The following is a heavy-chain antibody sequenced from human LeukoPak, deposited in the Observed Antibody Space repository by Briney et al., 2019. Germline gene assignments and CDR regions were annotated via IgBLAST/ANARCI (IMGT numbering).Heavy chain of an antibody. J-gene: IGHJ4*02. Sequence: GGSLRLSCAASGFTLSSYAMSWVRQAPGKGLEWVSAISGSGGSTYYADSVKGRFTISRDNSKNTLYLQMNSLRAEDTAVYYCAKDLGYGSGSYFDYWGQGTLVTVSS. CDR2: ISGSGGST. CDR3: AKDLGYGSGSYFDY. D-gene: IGHD3-10*01. V-gene: IGHV3-23*01. CDR1: GFTLSSYA.